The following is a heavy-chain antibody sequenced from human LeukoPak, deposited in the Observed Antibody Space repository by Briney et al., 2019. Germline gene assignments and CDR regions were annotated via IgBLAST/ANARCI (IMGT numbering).Heavy chain of an antibody. CDR1: GFTFSSYA. Sequence: GGSLRLSCAASGFTFSSYAMSWVRQAPGKGLEWVSAISGSGGSTYYADSVKGRFTISRDNSKNTLYLQMNSLRAEDTAVYYCAKGSLEWLPPKAYYFDYWGQGTLVTVSS. CDR2: ISGSGGST. D-gene: IGHD3-3*01. J-gene: IGHJ4*02. CDR3: AKGSLEWLPPKAYYFDY. V-gene: IGHV3-23*01.